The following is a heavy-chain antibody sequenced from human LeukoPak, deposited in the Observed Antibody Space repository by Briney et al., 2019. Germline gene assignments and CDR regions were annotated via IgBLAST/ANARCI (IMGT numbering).Heavy chain of an antibody. J-gene: IGHJ6*02. D-gene: IGHD6-19*01. CDR3: ARGTPSSSGWLYYGMDV. CDR2: IKQDGSEK. Sequence: GGSLRLSCAASGFTFSSHWMSWDRQGPGKGLEWVANIKQDGSEKYYVDSVKGRFTISRDNSKNTLYLQMNSLRAEDTTVYYCARGTPSSSGWLYYGMDVWGQGTTVTVSS. CDR1: GFTFSSHW. V-gene: IGHV3-7*01.